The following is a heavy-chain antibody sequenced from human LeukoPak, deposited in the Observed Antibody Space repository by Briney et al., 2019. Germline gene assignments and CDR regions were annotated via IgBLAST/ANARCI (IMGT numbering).Heavy chain of an antibody. V-gene: IGHV1-3*01. CDR2: INAGNGNT. Sequence: ASVKVSCKASGYTFTSYAMHWVRQAPGQRLEWMGWINAGNGNTKYSQKFQGRVTITRDTSASTAYMELSSLRSEDTAVYYCARDWMVATIFFDYWGQGTLVTVSS. CDR1: GYTFTSYA. D-gene: IGHD5-24*01. J-gene: IGHJ4*02. CDR3: ARDWMVATIFFDY.